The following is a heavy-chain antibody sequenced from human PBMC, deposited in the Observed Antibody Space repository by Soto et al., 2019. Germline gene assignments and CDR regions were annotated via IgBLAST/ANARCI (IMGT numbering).Heavy chain of an antibody. Sequence: QPHLVESGGGVVQPGRSLRLSCAASEFTFSAYGIHWVRQAPGKGLEWVAVISFDGSNKYYADSVKGRFTISRDNSKNTLYLQMNSLRVEDTALYYCGKDRASGRYNYYYGMEVWGHGTTVTVSS. CDR3: GKDRASGRYNYYYGMEV. CDR1: EFTFSAYG. CDR2: ISFDGSNK. J-gene: IGHJ6*02. D-gene: IGHD6-19*01. V-gene: IGHV3-30*18.